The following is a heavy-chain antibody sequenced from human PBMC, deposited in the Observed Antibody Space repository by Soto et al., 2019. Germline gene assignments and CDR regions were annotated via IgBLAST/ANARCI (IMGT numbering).Heavy chain of an antibody. CDR1: GFSFGGSA. Sequence: GGSLRLSCAASGFSFGGSAMHWVRQASGKGLEWVGYIRSKTNSYATAYAESVKGRFTISRDDSMNTAYLQMNSLKTEDTAVYFCTRQTDAFQWLVVPTDYKFDYWGQGTLVTVSS. V-gene: IGHV3-73*01. J-gene: IGHJ4*02. D-gene: IGHD6-19*01. CDR2: IRSKTNSYAT. CDR3: TRQTDAFQWLVVPTDYKFDY.